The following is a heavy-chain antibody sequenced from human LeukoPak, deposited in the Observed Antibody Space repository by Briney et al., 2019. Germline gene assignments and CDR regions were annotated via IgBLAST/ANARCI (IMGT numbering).Heavy chain of an antibody. Sequence: SVKVSCKASGGTFSSYAISWVRQAPGQGLEWMGGIIPIFGTANYAQKFQGRPTITTDESTSTAYMELSSLRSEDTDVYYCARGDSSGYRDAFDIWCQGTMVTVSS. CDR2: IIPIFGTA. CDR1: GGTFSSYA. V-gene: IGHV1-69*05. CDR3: ARGDSSGYRDAFDI. J-gene: IGHJ3*02. D-gene: IGHD3-22*01.